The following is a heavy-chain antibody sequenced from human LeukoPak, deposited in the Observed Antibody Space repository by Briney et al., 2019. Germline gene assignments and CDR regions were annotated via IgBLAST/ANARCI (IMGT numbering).Heavy chain of an antibody. CDR2: IYHSGST. CDR1: GYSISSGYY. CDR3: ARAIGITGTTSFDY. D-gene: IGHD1-7*01. Sequence: PSETLSLTCAVSGYSISSGYYWGWIRQPPGKGLEWIGSIYHSGSTYYNPSLKSRVTISVDTSKNQFSLKLSSVTAADTAVYYCARAIGITGTTSFDYWGQGTLVTVSS. J-gene: IGHJ4*02. V-gene: IGHV4-38-2*01.